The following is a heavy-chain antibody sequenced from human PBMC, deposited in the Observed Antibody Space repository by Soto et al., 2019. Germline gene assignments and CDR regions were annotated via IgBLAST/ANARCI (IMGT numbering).Heavy chain of an antibody. D-gene: IGHD6-13*01. Sequence: QVQLVESGGGVVQPGRSLRLSCAASGFTFSSYGMHWVRQAPGKGLGWVAVIWYDGSNKYYADSVKGRFNISRDNSKNTPYLQMNSLRAEDTAVYYCARYSSSWFGRIDYWGQGTLVTVSS. CDR3: ARYSSSWFGRIDY. J-gene: IGHJ4*02. CDR1: GFTFSSYG. V-gene: IGHV3-33*01. CDR2: IWYDGSNK.